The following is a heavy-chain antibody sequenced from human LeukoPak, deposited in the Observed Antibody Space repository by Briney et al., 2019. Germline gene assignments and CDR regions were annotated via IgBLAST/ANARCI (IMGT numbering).Heavy chain of an antibody. V-gene: IGHV4-59*01. CDR2: IYYSGST. CDR3: ARVGVSSHYYYYMDV. J-gene: IGHJ6*03. D-gene: IGHD3-16*02. Sequence: SETLSLTCTVSGGSISSYYWSWIRQPPGKGLEWIGYIYYSGSTNYNPSLKSRVTISVDTSKNQFSLKLSSVTAADTAAYYCARVGVSSHYYYYMDVWGKGTTVTVSS. CDR1: GGSISSYY.